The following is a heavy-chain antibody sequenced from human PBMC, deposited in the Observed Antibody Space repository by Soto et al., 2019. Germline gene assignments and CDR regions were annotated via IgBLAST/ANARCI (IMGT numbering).Heavy chain of an antibody. CDR1: GDSISTSGRY. D-gene: IGHD3-3*01. Sequence: SETLSLTCTVSGDSISTSGRYWSWIRQLPGKGLEWLAFIYHTGSTYYNPSLKSRLSIAVDTSNNQFSLKLASVTAADTAVYFCARSLAPSGDDFGLDYWGQGTLVTVSS. J-gene: IGHJ4*02. CDR2: IYHTGST. CDR3: ARSLAPSGDDFGLDY. V-gene: IGHV4-31*03.